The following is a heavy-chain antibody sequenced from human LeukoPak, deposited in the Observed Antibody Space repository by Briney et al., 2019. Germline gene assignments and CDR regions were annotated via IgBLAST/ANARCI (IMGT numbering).Heavy chain of an antibody. J-gene: IGHJ5*02. D-gene: IGHD2-15*01. Sequence: SETLSLTCTVSGGSLSSGGYYWSWIRQHPGKGLEWIGYIYYSGSTYYNLSLKSRVTISVDTSKNQFSLKLSSVTAADAAVYYCARAADIVVVVAGNWFDPWGQGALVTVSS. CDR2: IYYSGST. CDR3: ARAADIVVVVAGNWFDP. CDR1: GGSLSSGGYY. V-gene: IGHV4-31*03.